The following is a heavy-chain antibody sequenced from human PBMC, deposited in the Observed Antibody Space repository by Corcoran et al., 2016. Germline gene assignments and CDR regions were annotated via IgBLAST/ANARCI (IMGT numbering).Heavy chain of an antibody. D-gene: IGHD1-26*01. J-gene: IGHJ4*02. CDR2: ISSSSSYI. CDR1: GFTFSSYS. V-gene: IGHV3-21*01. Sequence: EVQLVESGGGLVKPGGSLRLSCAASGFTFSSYSMNWVRQAPGKGLEWVSSISSSSSYIYYADSVKGRFTISRDNAKNSLYLQMNSLRAEDTAVYYCARGEWELLFRRDFRPGIDYWGQGTLVTVSS. CDR3: ARGEWELLFRRDFRPGIDY.